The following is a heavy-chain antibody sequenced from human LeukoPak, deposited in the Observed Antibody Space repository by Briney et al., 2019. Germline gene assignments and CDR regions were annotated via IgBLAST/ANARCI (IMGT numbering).Heavy chain of an antibody. CDR2: ISSSGSTI. J-gene: IGHJ4*02. CDR3: ERDQVDTAMVRDPFDY. CDR1: GFTFSDYY. Sequence: GGSLRLSCAASGFTFSDYYMSWIRQAPGKGLEWVSYISSSGSTIYYADSVKGRFTISRDNAKNSLYLQMNSLRAEDTAVYYCERDQVDTAMVRDPFDYWGQGTLVTVSS. V-gene: IGHV3-11*01. D-gene: IGHD5-18*01.